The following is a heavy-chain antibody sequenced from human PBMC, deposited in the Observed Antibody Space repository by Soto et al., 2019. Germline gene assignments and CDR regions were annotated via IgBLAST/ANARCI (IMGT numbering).Heavy chain of an antibody. CDR1: AFTFSSYA. Sequence: ESGGGVVQPGGSLRLSCAASAFTFSSYAMHWVRQAPGKGLEWVTLILYDGYNKYYADSVKGRFTISRDNSKNTLYLQMDSLTAEDTAVYYCARESEAFDIWGQGTLVTVSS. CDR2: ILYDGYNK. CDR3: ARESEAFDI. J-gene: IGHJ3*02. V-gene: IGHV3-30-3*01.